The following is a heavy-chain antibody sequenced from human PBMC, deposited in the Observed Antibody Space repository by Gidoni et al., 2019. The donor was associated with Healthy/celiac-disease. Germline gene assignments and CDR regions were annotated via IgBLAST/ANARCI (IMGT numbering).Heavy chain of an antibody. D-gene: IGHD3-10*01. CDR3: ARGRYGSGSYSSLGY. Sequence: QVQLQQWGAGLLKPSETLSLACAVNGGSFSGYDWSWIRQPPGKGLEWFGEIHHSGSTNYTPSLKRRVTISVDTSNNQFSLKLSSVTAADTAVYYCARGRYGSGSYSSLGYWGQGTLVTVSS. V-gene: IGHV4-34*01. CDR2: IHHSGST. J-gene: IGHJ4*02. CDR1: GGSFSGYD.